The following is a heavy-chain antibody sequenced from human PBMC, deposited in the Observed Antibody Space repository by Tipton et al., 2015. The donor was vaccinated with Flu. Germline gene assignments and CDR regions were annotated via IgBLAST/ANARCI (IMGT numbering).Heavy chain of an antibody. J-gene: IGHJ4*02. CDR1: GFTFSSYW. D-gene: IGHD2-21*01. V-gene: IGHV3-7*03. CDR3: ARQLGGGDCY. CDR2: INQDGGET. Sequence: SLRLSCVDSGFTFSSYWMSWVRQAPGKGLEWVANINQDGGETYYVDSVKGRFTISRDNAKNSLYLQMNSLRAEDTAVYYCARQLGGGDCYWGQGTLVTVSS.